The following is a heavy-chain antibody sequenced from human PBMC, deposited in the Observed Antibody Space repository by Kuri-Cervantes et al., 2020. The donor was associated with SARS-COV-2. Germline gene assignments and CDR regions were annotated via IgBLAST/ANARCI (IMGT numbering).Heavy chain of an antibody. CDR2: IYYSGST. D-gene: IGHD3-10*01. Sequence: SETLSLTCTVSGGSISSYYWSWIRQPPGKGLEWIGYIYYSGSTNYNPSLKSRVTISVDTSKNQFSLKLHSVTAADTAVYYCARDEVRGVIMGAFDIWGQGTMVTVSS. CDR1: GGSISSYY. V-gene: IGHV4-59*12. J-gene: IGHJ3*02. CDR3: ARDEVRGVIMGAFDI.